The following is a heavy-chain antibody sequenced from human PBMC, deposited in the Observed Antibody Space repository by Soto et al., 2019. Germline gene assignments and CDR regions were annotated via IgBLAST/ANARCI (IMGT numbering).Heavy chain of an antibody. CDR3: AKSPGGYCSGGSCWATAGY. D-gene: IGHD2-15*01. CDR2: MNPNSGNT. CDR1: GCTFTSYD. J-gene: IGHJ4*02. Sequence: ASVKVSCKASGCTFTSYDMTWVRQATVQGLEWMGWMNPNSGNTGYAQKFQGRVTMTRNTYISPAYMELSSLRSEDTAVYYCAKSPGGYCSGGSCWATAGYWGQGTLVTVS. V-gene: IGHV1-8*01.